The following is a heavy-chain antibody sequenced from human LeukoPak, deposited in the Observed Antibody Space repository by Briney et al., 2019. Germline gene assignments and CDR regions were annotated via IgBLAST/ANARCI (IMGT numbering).Heavy chain of an antibody. Sequence: GGSLRLSCAASGFTFSSYGMHWVRQAPGKGLEWVAVIWYDGSNKCYADSVKGRFTISRDNSKNTLYLQMNSLRAEDTAVYYCARARGYSSSSGLDWGQGTLVTVSS. CDR2: IWYDGSNK. J-gene: IGHJ4*02. V-gene: IGHV3-33*01. D-gene: IGHD6-6*01. CDR1: GFTFSSYG. CDR3: ARARGYSSSSGLD.